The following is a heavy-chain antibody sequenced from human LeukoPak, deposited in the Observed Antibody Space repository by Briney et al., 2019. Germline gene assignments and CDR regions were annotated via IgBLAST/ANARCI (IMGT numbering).Heavy chain of an antibody. CDR2: ISNSGS. Sequence: GGSLRLSCAASGFTFSGYSMTWIRQAPGKGLEWVSHISNSGSIYADSVKGRFTISRDNAKNSLYLQMNSLRAKDTAVYYCARDGNFDIWGQGTMVTVSS. CDR1: GFTFSGYS. J-gene: IGHJ3*02. CDR3: ARDGNFDI. V-gene: IGHV3-11*04.